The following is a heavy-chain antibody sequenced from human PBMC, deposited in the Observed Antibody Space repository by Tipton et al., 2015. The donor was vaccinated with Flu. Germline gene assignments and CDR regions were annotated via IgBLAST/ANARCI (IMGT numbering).Heavy chain of an antibody. V-gene: IGHV4-34*01. Sequence: TLSLTCAVYGGSFSGYYWSWIRQPPGKGLEWIGEINHSGSTNYNPSLKSRVTISVDTSKNQFSLKLSYVTAADTAVYYCARGDRVVVVPAAMGFLYGMDVWGQGTTVTVSS. D-gene: IGHD2-2*01. CDR3: ARGDRVVVVPAAMGFLYGMDV. CDR1: GGSFSGYY. J-gene: IGHJ6*02. CDR2: INHSGST.